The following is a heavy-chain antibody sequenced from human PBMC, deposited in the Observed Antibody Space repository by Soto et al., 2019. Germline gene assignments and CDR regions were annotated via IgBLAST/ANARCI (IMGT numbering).Heavy chain of an antibody. Sequence: GSLRLSCAASGFTFSSYAMSWVRQAPGKGLEWVSAISGSGFSTYYADSVKGRFSISSDSSKNTLFLQMNSLRADDTAVYFCATFTFGRPFDTWGQGTMVTVS. CDR3: ATFTFGRPFDT. J-gene: IGHJ3*02. CDR1: GFTFSSYA. D-gene: IGHD3-16*01. CDR2: ISGSGFST. V-gene: IGHV3-23*01.